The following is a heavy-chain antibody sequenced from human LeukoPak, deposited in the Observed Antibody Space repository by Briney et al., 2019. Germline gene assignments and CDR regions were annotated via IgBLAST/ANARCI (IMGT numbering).Heavy chain of an antibody. CDR1: GASISSSSYY. CDR3: ARQPGYYVSSGDYVSALDI. V-gene: IGHV4-39*01. CDR2: IHHSGSN. Sequence: PSETLSLTCTVSGASISSSSYYWGWLRQSPGKGLESIGSIHHSGSNYFNSFLKRRATISVDTSKYHFFLKLTSVTVADTAVYYCARQPGYYVSSGDYVSALDIWRRGTRVSVFS. D-gene: IGHD3-22*01. J-gene: IGHJ3*02.